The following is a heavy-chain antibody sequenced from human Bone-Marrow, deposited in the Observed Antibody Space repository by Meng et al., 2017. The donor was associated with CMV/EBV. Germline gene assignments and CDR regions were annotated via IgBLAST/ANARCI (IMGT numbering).Heavy chain of an antibody. CDR3: ARALRQYDDFWSGYYTPFDF. CDR2: IYYSGST. V-gene: IGHV4-39*07. D-gene: IGHD3-3*01. CDR1: GGSITSSDYY. Sequence: SETLSLTCTVSGGSITSSDYYWAWIRQAPGKGPEWIASIYYSGSTYYKPSLKSRVAISIDTSKKQFSLKVKSVTAADSAVYYCARALRQYDDFWSGYYTPFDFWGQGKLVNVYS. J-gene: IGHJ4*02.